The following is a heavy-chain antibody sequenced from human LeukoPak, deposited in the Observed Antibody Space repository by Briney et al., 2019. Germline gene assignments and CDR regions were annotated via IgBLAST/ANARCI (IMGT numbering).Heavy chain of an antibody. J-gene: IGHJ4*02. V-gene: IGHV4-39*07. CDR2: INHSGST. D-gene: IGHD2-8*01. Sequence: KPSETLSLTCTVSGGSVSSGSYYWSWIRQPPGKGLEWIGEINHSGSTNYNPSLKSRVTISVDTSKNQFSLKLSSVTAADTAVYYCARGRHVAMVLSSKYTDLDYWGQGTLVTVSS. CDR3: ARGRHVAMVLSSKYTDLDY. CDR1: GGSVSSGSYY.